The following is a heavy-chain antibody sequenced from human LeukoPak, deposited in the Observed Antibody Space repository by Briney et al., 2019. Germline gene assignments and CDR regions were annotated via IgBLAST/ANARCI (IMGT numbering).Heavy chain of an antibody. V-gene: IGHV3-30*18. CDR2: ISYDGSNK. Sequence: GGSLRLSCAASGFTFSSYGMHWVRQAPGKGLEWVAVISYDGSNKYYADSVKGRFTISRDNSKNTLYLQMNSLRAEDTAVYYCAKDLSVAGYDSSGYLFQHWGQGTLVTVSS. CDR1: GFTFSSYG. J-gene: IGHJ1*01. CDR3: AKDLSVAGYDSSGYLFQH. D-gene: IGHD3-22*01.